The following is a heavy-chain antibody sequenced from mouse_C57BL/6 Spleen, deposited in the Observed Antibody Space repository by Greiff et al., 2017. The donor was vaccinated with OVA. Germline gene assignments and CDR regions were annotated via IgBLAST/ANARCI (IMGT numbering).Heavy chain of an antibody. CDR3: ACITTVVSRYFDV. J-gene: IGHJ1*03. D-gene: IGHD1-1*01. Sequence: EVKLVESGAELVKPGASVKLSCTASGFNFKDYYMHWVKQRTEQGLAWIGRIDPEGGETNYAPKFQGKATITADTSSNTAYLQLSSLTSEDTAVYYCACITTVVSRYFDVWGTGTTVTVSS. CDR2: IDPEGGET. CDR1: GFNFKDYY. V-gene: IGHV14-2*01.